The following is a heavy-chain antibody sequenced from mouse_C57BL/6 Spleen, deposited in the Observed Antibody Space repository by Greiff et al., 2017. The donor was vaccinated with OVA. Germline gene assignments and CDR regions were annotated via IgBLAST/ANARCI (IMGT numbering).Heavy chain of an antibody. Sequence: QVQLQQSGAELARPGASVKLSCKASGYTFTSYGISWVKQRTGQGLEWIGEIYPRSGNTYYNEKFKGKATLTADKSSSTAYMELRSLTSEDSAVXFCASTSDDYDGYYFDYWGQGTTLTVSS. CDR1: GYTFTSYG. CDR3: ASTSDDYDGYYFDY. D-gene: IGHD2-4*01. J-gene: IGHJ2*01. V-gene: IGHV1-81*01. CDR2: IYPRSGNT.